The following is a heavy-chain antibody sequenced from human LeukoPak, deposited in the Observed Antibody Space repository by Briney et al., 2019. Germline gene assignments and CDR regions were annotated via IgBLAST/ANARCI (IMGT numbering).Heavy chain of an antibody. CDR1: GGSFSGYY. J-gene: IGHJ4*02. CDR3: ARDSSGFDY. V-gene: IGHV3-20*04. CDR2: LNWSGDRT. D-gene: IGHD6-25*01. Sequence: ETLSLTCAVYGGSFSGYYWSWIRQPPGKGLEWVSGLNWSGDRTNYVDSVKVRFTISRDNAKNSLYLHMISLRAEDTALYYCARDSSGFDYWGQGTLVTVSS.